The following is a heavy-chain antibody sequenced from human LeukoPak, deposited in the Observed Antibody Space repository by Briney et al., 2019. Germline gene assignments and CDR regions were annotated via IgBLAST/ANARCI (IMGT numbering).Heavy chain of an antibody. CDR2: IWYDGSNK. Sequence: GGSLRLSCAASGFSFSSYGIHWVRQAPGKGLEWVAFIWYDGSNKSYAGSVKGRFTISRDNSKNTLFLQMNSLRPEDTAVYYCATRGVDIAAAGKSDYWGQGTLVTVSS. CDR3: ATRGVDIAAAGKSDY. CDR1: GFSFSSYG. D-gene: IGHD6-13*01. V-gene: IGHV3-30*02. J-gene: IGHJ4*02.